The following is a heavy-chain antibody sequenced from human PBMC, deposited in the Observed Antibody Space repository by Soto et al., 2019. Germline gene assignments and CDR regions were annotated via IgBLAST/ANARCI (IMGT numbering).Heavy chain of an antibody. V-gene: IGHV4-4*02. CDR2: IYHSGST. CDR3: ATKQWLQPGWFDP. D-gene: IGHD6-19*01. J-gene: IGHJ5*02. Sequence: QVQLQESGPGLVKPSGTLSLTCAVSGGSISSSHWWSWVRQPPGKGLEWIGEIYHSGSTNYNPSLKSRVTISVDKSKNQFSLMLRSVTAADTAVCYCATKQWLQPGWFDPWGQGTLVTVSS. CDR1: GGSISSSHW.